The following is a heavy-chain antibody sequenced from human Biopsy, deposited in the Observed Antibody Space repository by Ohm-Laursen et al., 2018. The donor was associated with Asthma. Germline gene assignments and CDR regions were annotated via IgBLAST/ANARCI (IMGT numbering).Heavy chain of an antibody. D-gene: IGHD4-17*01. J-gene: IGHJ6*02. CDR3: ARVASYGDLYFGIDV. Sequence: SQTLSLTCTVGGAYIGSRDHHWSWIRQSPGTGLECIGFVFWSGTTHYNRSLERRLSISIDTTRNEFSMTLRSVTAADTAVYFCARVASYGDLYFGIDVWGPGTTVSVS. CDR2: VFWSGTT. CDR1: GAYIGSRDHH. V-gene: IGHV4-30-4*01.